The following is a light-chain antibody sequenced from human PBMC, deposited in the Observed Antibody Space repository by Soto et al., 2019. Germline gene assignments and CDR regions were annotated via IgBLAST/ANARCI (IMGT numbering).Light chain of an antibody. CDR2: AAS. J-gene: IGKJ1*01. V-gene: IGKV3-20*01. CDR3: QQYGSSPKT. CDR1: QTISSTY. Sequence: EIVLTQSPGTLSLSPGDRATLSCRASQTISSTYLAWYQQKPGQAPRLLIYAASTRATGIPDRFSGSGSGTDFSLTISRLEPDDFEVYYCQQYGSSPKTFGQGTKVEI.